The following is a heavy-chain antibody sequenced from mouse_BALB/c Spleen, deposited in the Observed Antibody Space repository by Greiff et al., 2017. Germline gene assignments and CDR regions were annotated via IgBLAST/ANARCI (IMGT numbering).Heavy chain of an antibody. CDR1: GYSFTGYF. Sequence: VQLQQSGPELVKPGASVKISCKASGYSFTGYFMNWVMQSHGKSLEWIGRINPYNGDTFYNQKFKGKATLTVDKSSSTAHMELRSLASEDSAVYYCARSGNGRGMDYWGQGTSVTVSS. V-gene: IGHV1-20*02. CDR3: ARSGNGRGMDY. J-gene: IGHJ4*01. D-gene: IGHD1-1*01. CDR2: INPYNGDT.